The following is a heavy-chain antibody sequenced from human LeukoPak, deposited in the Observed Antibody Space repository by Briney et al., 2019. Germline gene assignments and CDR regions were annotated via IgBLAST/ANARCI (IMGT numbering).Heavy chain of an antibody. Sequence: GGSLRLSWAASGFTFNSYAMNWVRKAPGKGLEWVSAISGSGDSTYYADSVKGRFTISRDNSKNTLYLQMNSLRAEDTAVYYCATRRSGSYYFDYWGQGTLVTVSS. CDR1: GFTFNSYA. V-gene: IGHV3-23*01. CDR2: ISGSGDST. J-gene: IGHJ4*02. D-gene: IGHD1-26*01. CDR3: ATRRSGSYYFDY.